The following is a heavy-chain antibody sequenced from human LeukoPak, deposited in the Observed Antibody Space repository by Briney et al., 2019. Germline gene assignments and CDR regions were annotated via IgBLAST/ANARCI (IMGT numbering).Heavy chain of an antibody. CDR3: AKSSPAIPGGY. J-gene: IGHJ4*02. CDR1: GFTFSSYA. CDR2: ISGSGGST. V-gene: IGHV3-23*01. Sequence: GGSLRLSCATSGFTFSSYAMSWVRQAPGKGLDWVSAISGSGGSTYYADSVKGRFTISRDNSKNTLYLQMNSLRAEDTAVYYCAKSSPAIPGGYWGQGTLVTVSS. D-gene: IGHD5-18*01.